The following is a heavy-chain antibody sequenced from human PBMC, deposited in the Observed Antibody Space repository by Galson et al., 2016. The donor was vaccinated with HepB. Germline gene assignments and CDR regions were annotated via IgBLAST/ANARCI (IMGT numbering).Heavy chain of an antibody. J-gene: IGHJ3*01. CDR2: SHNSCNMI. V-gene: IGHV3-48*02. Sequence: SLRLSCAVSGITLSSQSMNWVRQVPGKGLEWVSYSHNSCNMIYYGDSVKGRFTISRDNAKISLYLQMNSLREEDTAVYYCARDQCGPGCYQPDNWGQGTMVTVSS. CDR3: ARDQCGPGCYQPDN. D-gene: IGHD3-16*02. CDR1: GITLSSQS.